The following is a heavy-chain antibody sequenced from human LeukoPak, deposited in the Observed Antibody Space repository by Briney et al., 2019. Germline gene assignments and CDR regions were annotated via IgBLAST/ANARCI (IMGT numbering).Heavy chain of an antibody. D-gene: IGHD1-26*01. J-gene: IGHJ4*02. Sequence: PSGTLSLTCGVSVGSISNTNWWSWARQPPGQGLEWIEEVSLTGETHYNPSLNGRDTLSLDVSRNQLSSNLTSVTAADTAVFYFSRESGAFCPFGYWGQGTLVIVPP. CDR2: VSLTGET. CDR3: SRESGAFCPFGY. V-gene: IGHV4-4*02. CDR1: VGSISNTNW.